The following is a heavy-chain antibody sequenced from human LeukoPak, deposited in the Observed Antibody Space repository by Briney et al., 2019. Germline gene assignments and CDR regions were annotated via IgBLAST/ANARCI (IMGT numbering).Heavy chain of an antibody. V-gene: IGHV4-34*01. CDR2: SSDSGGT. Sequence: PSETLSLTCAVYGGSLNGHYWSWIRQSPGKGLEWIGESSDSGGTKFNPSLKSRVTISADTSKNQFSLKLSSVTAADTAVYYCARVGLAPESIAAAGGFFDIWGQGTMVTVSS. D-gene: IGHD6-13*01. J-gene: IGHJ3*02. CDR1: GGSLNGHY. CDR3: ARVGLAPESIAAAGGFFDI.